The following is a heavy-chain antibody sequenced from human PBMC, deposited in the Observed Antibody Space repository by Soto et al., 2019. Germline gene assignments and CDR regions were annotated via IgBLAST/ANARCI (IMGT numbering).Heavy chain of an antibody. Sequence: QLQLQESDPGLVKPSETLSLTCTVSGDSITIINYYWGWIRQPPGKGLEWIGSIYYTGSTYYNPSLTSRVTIAGDTSKKQSSLKLSSVTAADTAVYYCARTDSSGYYSDYWGQGTLVTVSS. V-gene: IGHV4-39*01. CDR2: IYYTGST. CDR1: GDSITIINYY. D-gene: IGHD3-22*01. CDR3: ARTDSSGYYSDY. J-gene: IGHJ4*02.